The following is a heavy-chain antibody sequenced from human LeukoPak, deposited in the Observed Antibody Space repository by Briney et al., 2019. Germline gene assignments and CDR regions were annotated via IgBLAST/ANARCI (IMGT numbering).Heavy chain of an antibody. CDR2: IYYSGST. V-gene: IGHV4-59*01. Sequence: SETLSLTCTVSSGSINGYYWSWIRQPPGKGLEWIGYIYYSGSTNYNPSLKSRVTISVDTSKNQFSLKLSSVTAADTAIYYCGKGKTGAGTGGHNFDYWGQGTLVTVSS. CDR3: GKGKTGAGTGGHNFDY. J-gene: IGHJ4*02. D-gene: IGHD6-19*01. CDR1: SGSINGYY.